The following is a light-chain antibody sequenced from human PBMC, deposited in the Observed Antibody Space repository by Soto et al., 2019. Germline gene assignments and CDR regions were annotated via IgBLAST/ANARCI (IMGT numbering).Light chain of an antibody. Sequence: EIVLTQSPGTLSLSPGERATLSCRASQSVSSSYLAWYQQKPGQAPRLLIYGASYRATGIPDRFSGRGSGTDFTLTISRLEPEDFAVYYCQQYVDSLSSFTFGQGTNLEIK. CDR1: QSVSSSY. CDR3: QQYVDSLSSFT. CDR2: GAS. J-gene: IGKJ2*01. V-gene: IGKV3-20*01.